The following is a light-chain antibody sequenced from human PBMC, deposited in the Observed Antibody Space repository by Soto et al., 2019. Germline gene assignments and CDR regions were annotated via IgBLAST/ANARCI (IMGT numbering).Light chain of an antibody. J-gene: IGKJ1*01. CDR2: GAS. CDR1: QSISDT. Sequence: EIVMTQSPATLSVSPGGRATLSCRASQSISDTLAWYQQKPGQAPGLLIHGASTRAPGFPARFSGSGSGTDFTLTISSLQSEDFAVYYCQQYNNWPWTFGQGTKVDI. CDR3: QQYNNWPWT. V-gene: IGKV3-15*01.